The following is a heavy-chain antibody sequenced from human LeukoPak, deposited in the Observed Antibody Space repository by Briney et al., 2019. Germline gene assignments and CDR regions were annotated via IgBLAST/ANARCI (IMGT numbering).Heavy chain of an antibody. CDR3: GASRQYVGAFDI. V-gene: IGHV3-48*03. CDR1: GFTLSSYA. CDR2: ITTTSGTI. Sequence: PRGTPRLSPAPSGFTLSSYALDWVCQAPGKGLEWSSYITTTSGTIKYENSVRGRFTISRDDARESLYLQMNSLRAEDTAIYYCGASRQYVGAFDIWGQGTLVTVSS. D-gene: IGHD3-16*01. J-gene: IGHJ3*02.